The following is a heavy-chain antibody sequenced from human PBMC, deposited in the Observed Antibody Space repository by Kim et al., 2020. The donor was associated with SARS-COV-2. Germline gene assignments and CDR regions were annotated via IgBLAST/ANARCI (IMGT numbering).Heavy chain of an antibody. CDR3: ARGTQTGTTSLTF. Sequence: SETLSLTCTVSGDSISSSSYYWGWIRQPPGKGLEWIGSIYYSGSTYYSPFLKSRVTISIDTSENRFSLKLTSVTAADTAVYYCARGTQTGTTSLTFWGQG. J-gene: IGHJ1*01. V-gene: IGHV4-39*01. CDR2: IYYSGST. D-gene: IGHD1-7*01. CDR1: GDSISSSSYY.